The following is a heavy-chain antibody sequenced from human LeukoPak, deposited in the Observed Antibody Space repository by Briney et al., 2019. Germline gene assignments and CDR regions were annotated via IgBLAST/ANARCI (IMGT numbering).Heavy chain of an antibody. D-gene: IGHD6-19*01. J-gene: IGHJ4*02. CDR1: GFTFSSYA. V-gene: IGHV3-23*01. CDR3: ARDGSAVAGTQWTFDY. Sequence: GSLRLSCAASGFTFSSYAMSWVRQAPGKGLEWVSAISGSGGSTYYADSVKGRFTISRDNSKNTLYLQMNSLRAEDTAVYYCARDGSAVAGTQWTFDYWGQGTLVTVSS. CDR2: ISGSGGST.